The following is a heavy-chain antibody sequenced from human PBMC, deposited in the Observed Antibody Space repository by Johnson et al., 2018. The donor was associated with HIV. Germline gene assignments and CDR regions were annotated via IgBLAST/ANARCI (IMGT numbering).Heavy chain of an antibody. V-gene: IGHV3-13*01. D-gene: IGHD6-6*01. Sequence: MQLVESGGGLVQPGGSLRLSCAASGFTFSSYDMHWVRQATGKGLEWVSAIGTAGDTYYPGSVKGRFTISRENAKNSLYLQMNSLRAGDTAVYYCAKCVYSSSSWMLFDIWGQGTMVTVSS. CDR3: AKCVYSSSSWMLFDI. CDR1: GFTFSSYD. CDR2: IGTAGDT. J-gene: IGHJ3*02.